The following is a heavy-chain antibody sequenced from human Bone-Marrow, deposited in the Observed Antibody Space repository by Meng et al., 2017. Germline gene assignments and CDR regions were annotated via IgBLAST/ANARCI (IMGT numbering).Heavy chain of an antibody. CDR3: ARVCGVERRRWLSNDAFDI. CDR2: ISSSSSYI. J-gene: IGHJ3*02. Sequence: GESLKISCAASGFTFSSYSMNWVRQAPGKGLEWVSSISSSSSYIYYADSVEGRFTISRDNAKNSLYLQMNSLRAEDTAVYYCARVCGVERRRWLSNDAFDIWGQGTMVTVSS. V-gene: IGHV3-21*01. D-gene: IGHD1-1*01. CDR1: GFTFSSYS.